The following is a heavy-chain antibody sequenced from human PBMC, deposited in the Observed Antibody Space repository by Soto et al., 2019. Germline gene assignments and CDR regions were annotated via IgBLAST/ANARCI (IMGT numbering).Heavy chain of an antibody. D-gene: IGHD2-8*01. CDR2: ISANGQGI. Sequence: PGGSLRLSCAASGFTFSTYALSWVRQAPGKGLEWVSAISANGQGIYYADSVRGRFTISRDNSKNTIFLHMDSLRAEDTAVYYCAGRYCTNGVCHLGLSDYWGQGTLVTVSS. V-gene: IGHV3-23*01. J-gene: IGHJ4*02. CDR1: GFTFSTYA. CDR3: AGRYCTNGVCHLGLSDY.